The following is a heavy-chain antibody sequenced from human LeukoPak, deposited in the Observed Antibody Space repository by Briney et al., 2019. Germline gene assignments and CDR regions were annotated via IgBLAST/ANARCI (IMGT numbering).Heavy chain of an antibody. Sequence: GGSLRLSCAASGFTVTNAWMSWVRQAPGKGLEWVGRIKSQIGGGTRDYAAPVKGRFTISKDDSKNTLYLQMNGLKTDDTAAYYCTTGDWTAGNWGQGTLVTVSS. CDR1: GFTVTNAW. CDR3: TTGDWTAGN. D-gene: IGHD3/OR15-3a*01. CDR2: IKSQIGGGTR. J-gene: IGHJ4*02. V-gene: IGHV3-15*01.